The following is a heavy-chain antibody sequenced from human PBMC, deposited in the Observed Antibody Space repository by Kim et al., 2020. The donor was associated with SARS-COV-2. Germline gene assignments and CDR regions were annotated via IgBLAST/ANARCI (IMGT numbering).Heavy chain of an antibody. CDR3: VKDQWDS. D-gene: IGHD6-19*01. CDR2: VTNSGSNT. V-gene: IGHV3-23*01. Sequence: GGSLRLSCTASGFTFSSYAMSWVRQAPGKGLEGVSTVTNSGSNTHYADSVKGRFIISRDNSKNTLYLQMSSLRADDTAVYYCVKDQWDSWGQGTLVTVSS. CDR1: GFTFSSYA. J-gene: IGHJ4*02.